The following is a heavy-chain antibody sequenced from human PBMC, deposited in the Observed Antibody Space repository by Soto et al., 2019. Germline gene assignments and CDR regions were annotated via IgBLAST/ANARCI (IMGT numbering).Heavy chain of an antibody. D-gene: IGHD6-13*01. J-gene: IGHJ6*02. CDR2: IIPIFGTA. V-gene: IGHV1-69*12. CDR1: GGTFSSYA. CDR3: ARDQMSTYSSSWYYYCTDV. Sequence: QVQLVQSGAEVKKPGSSVKVSCKASGGTFSSYAISWVRQAPGQGLEWMGGIIPIFGTANYAQKFQGRVTITADESTSTAYMDLSSLRSEETAAYYCARDQMSTYSSSWYYYCTDVWGQGTTVTVSS.